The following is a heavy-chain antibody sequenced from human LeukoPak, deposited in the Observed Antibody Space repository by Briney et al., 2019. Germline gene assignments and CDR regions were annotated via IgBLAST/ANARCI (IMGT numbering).Heavy chain of an antibody. D-gene: IGHD3-22*01. J-gene: IGHJ4*02. V-gene: IGHV4-34*01. Sequence: SETLSLTCAVYGGSFSGYYWSWIRQPPGKGLEWIGEINHSGSTNYNPSLKSRVTISVDTSKDQFSLKLSSVTAADTAVYYCARFHTSGYYRHFDFWGQGTLVTVSS. CDR2: INHSGST. CDR3: ARFHTSGYYRHFDF. CDR1: GGSFSGYY.